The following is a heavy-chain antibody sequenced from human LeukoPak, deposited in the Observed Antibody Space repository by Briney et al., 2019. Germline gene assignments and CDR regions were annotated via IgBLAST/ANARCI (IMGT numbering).Heavy chain of an antibody. Sequence: GWSLRLSCAASGFTFRSHWMSWVRQAPGKGLEWVAIIWHDGSNSYYADSVKGRFTLSRDNSKNTLYLQMDSLRVEDTALYYCVRGEYSSSWHSEYFQHWGQGTLVTVSS. CDR2: IWHDGSNS. D-gene: IGHD6-13*01. CDR3: VRGEYSSSWHSEYFQH. J-gene: IGHJ1*01. CDR1: GFTFRSHW. V-gene: IGHV3-33*08.